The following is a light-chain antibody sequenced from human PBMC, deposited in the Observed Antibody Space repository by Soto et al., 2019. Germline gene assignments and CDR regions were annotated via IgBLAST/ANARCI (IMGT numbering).Light chain of an antibody. CDR3: QQYSSYSAP. J-gene: IGKJ1*01. Sequence: DIQMTQSPSTLSAPVGDRVTITCRASQSTSSWLAWYQQKPGKAPKLLIYDVSSLASGVPSRFSGSGSGTEFTLTISSLQPDEFATYYCQQYSSYSAPLGHGPNVDIK. CDR2: DVS. CDR1: QSTSSW. V-gene: IGKV1-5*01.